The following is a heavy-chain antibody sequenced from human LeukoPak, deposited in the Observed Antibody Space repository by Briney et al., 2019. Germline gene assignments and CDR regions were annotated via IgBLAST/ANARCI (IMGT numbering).Heavy chain of an antibody. J-gene: IGHJ6*02. CDR2: INHSGST. CDR3: ARGPRPRRYYYYGMDV. CDR1: GGSFGGYY. Sequence: SETLSLTCAVYGGSFGGYYWSWIRQPPGKGLEWIGEINHSGSTNYNPSLKSRVTISVDTSKNQFSLKLSSVTAADTAVYYCARGPRPRRYYYYGMDVWGQGTTVTVSS. V-gene: IGHV4-34*01.